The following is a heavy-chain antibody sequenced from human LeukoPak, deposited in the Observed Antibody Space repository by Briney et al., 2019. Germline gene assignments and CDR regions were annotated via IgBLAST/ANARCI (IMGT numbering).Heavy chain of an antibody. CDR1: GFTFDEYA. CDR2: ISWNSGSI. V-gene: IGHV3-9*01. D-gene: IGHD3-22*01. Sequence: GGSLRLSCAASGFTFDEYAMHWVRQAPGKGLEWVSGISWNSGSIGYADSVKGRFTISRDNAKNTLNLQMNSLRAEDTAVYYCARDLGQYYDTSDNWFDPWGQGTLVTVSS. J-gene: IGHJ5*02. CDR3: ARDLGQYYDTSDNWFDP.